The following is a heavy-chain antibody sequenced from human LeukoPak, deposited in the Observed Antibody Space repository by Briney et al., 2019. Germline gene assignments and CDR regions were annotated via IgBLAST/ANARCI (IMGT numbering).Heavy chain of an antibody. CDR2: IYYSGST. CDR3: AKVRDRDSSGYYWGFEY. J-gene: IGHJ4*02. V-gene: IGHV4-59*08. D-gene: IGHD3-22*01. CDR1: GASISGYY. Sequence: SETLSLTCSVSGASISGYYWSWIRQPPGKGLEWIGYIYYSGSTNYNPSLKSRVTISVDTSRNQFSLKLTSVTAADTAVYYCAKVRDRDSSGYYWGFEYWGQGTLVTVSS.